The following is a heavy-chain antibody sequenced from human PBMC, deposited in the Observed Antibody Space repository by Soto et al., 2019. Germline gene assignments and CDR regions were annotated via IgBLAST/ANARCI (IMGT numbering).Heavy chain of an antibody. V-gene: IGHV3-30*18. Sequence: WGALRVSCASSVFMFNAYGMPWVRQAPGKGLEWVAVMSFDGSNQYYGESVKGRFTISRDNSMNTLYLQMQSLRPDDTALYYCVKAGTTAGTGKTTRSFDVWGRGTMVTVSS. CDR1: VFMFNAYG. J-gene: IGHJ3*01. CDR2: MSFDGSNQ. CDR3: VKAGTTAGTGKTTRSFDV. D-gene: IGHD1-1*01.